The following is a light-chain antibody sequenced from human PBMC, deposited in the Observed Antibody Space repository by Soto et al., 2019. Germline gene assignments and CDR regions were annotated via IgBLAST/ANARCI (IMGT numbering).Light chain of an antibody. V-gene: IGKV1-39*01. CDR1: QSISNY. Sequence: DIQMTQSPSSLSASVGDRVTITCQANQSISNYLSWYQQKPGKAPNLLIYAASSLQSGVPSRFSGSGSGTDFTLSISSLQPEDFATYFCQQTYSSPYMYTFGQGTKLEIK. J-gene: IGKJ2*01. CDR3: QQTYSSPYMYT. CDR2: AAS.